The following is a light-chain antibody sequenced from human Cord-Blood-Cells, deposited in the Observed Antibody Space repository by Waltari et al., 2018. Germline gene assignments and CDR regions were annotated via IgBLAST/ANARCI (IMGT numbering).Light chain of an antibody. Sequence: DIQMTQSPSSLSASLGDRVTITCQASQDISNYLNWYQQKPGKDPKLLIYDASKLETGVPSRLSGSGSGTDFTFTISSLQPEDIATYYCQQYDNLPLTFGGGTKVEIK. CDR1: QDISNY. V-gene: IGKV1-33*01. CDR2: DAS. J-gene: IGKJ4*01. CDR3: QQYDNLPLT.